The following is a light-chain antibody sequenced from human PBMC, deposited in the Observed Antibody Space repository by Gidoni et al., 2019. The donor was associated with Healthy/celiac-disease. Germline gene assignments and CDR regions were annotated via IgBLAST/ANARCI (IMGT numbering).Light chain of an antibody. Sequence: EIVLTQSPGTLSLSPGERATLSCRASQSVSSSYLAWYQQKPGQAPRLLIYGASSRAPGIPDRFSGSGSGTDFTLTISRLEPEDCAVYYCQQFGLTFXGXTKVEIK. J-gene: IGKJ4*01. CDR2: GAS. CDR3: QQFGLT. V-gene: IGKV3-20*01. CDR1: QSVSSSY.